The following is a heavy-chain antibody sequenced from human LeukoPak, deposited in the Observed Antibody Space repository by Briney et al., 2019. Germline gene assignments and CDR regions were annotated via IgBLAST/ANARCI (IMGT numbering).Heavy chain of an antibody. D-gene: IGHD3-10*01. CDR1: GGSFSGYY. CDR3: ARRRRTLTMVRGRPLDY. J-gene: IGHJ4*02. V-gene: IGHV4-34*01. Sequence: SETLSLTCAVYGGSFSGYYWSWIRQPPGKGLEWIGEINHSGGTNYNPSLKSRVTISVDTSKNQFSLKLSSVTAADTAVYYCARRRRTLTMVRGRPLDYWGQGTLVTVSS. CDR2: INHSGGT.